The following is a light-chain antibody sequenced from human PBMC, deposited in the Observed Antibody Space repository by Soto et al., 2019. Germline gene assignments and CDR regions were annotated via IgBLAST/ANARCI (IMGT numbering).Light chain of an antibody. CDR3: CSYVGSYSYV. CDR2: DVS. Sequence: QSALTQPRSVSGSPGQSVTVSCIGTSSDVGDYNSVSWYQQHPGKAPKLMIYDVSKRPSGVPDRFSCSKSGNTASLTISGLQAEDEADYYCCSYVGSYSYVFGIGTKVTVL. CDR1: SSDVGDYNS. V-gene: IGLV2-11*01. J-gene: IGLJ1*01.